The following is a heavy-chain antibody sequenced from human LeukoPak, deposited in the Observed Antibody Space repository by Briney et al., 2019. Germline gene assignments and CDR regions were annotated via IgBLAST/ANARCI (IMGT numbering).Heavy chain of an antibody. J-gene: IGHJ4*02. CDR1: GYTFTGYY. CDR3: ATPQARGWYGVDFDY. CDR2: INPNSGGT. Sequence: ASVKVSCKASGYTFTGYYMHWVRQAPGQGLEWMGWINPNSGGTNYAQKFQGRVTMTRDTSISTAYMELSRLRSDDTAVYYCATPQARGWYGVDFDYWGQGTLVTVSS. D-gene: IGHD6-19*01. V-gene: IGHV1-2*02.